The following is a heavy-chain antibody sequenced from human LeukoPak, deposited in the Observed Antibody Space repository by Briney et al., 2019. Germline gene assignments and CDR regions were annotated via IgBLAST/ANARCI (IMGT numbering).Heavy chain of an antibody. J-gene: IGHJ4*02. CDR3: ARDYLDYQSTGSYNVD. D-gene: IGHD3-22*01. Sequence: GGSLRLSCAASGFTFSSYAMSWVRQAPGKGLEWVSAISGSGGSTYYADSVKGRFSISRDNSKNTLFLQMNSLRAEDTAIYYCARDYLDYQSTGSYNVDWGQGTLVTVSS. CDR2: ISGSGGST. V-gene: IGHV3-23*01. CDR1: GFTFSSYA.